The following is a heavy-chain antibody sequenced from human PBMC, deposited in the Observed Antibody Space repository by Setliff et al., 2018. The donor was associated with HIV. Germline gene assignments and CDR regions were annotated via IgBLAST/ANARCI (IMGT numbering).Heavy chain of an antibody. Sequence: SVKVSCKVSGGTFRKYSMNWIRQAPGQGLEWMGGIVPIFGTPRYAQKFQGRVTITADESTSTVYMELSSLRSEDTAVYYCATNPEMATINYYYYYMDVWGKGTTVTVSS. CDR1: GGTFRKYS. D-gene: IGHD5-12*01. V-gene: IGHV1-69*13. CDR2: IVPIFGTP. CDR3: ATNPEMATINYYYYYMDV. J-gene: IGHJ6*03.